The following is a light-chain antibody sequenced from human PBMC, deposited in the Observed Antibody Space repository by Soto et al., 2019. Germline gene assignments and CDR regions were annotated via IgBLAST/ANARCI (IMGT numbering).Light chain of an antibody. CDR2: DAS. Sequence: DIQMTQSPSTLSASVGDRVTITCRASQSISSWLAWYQQKPGKAPKLLIYDASSLESGVPSRFSGSGSGTEFTLTISSLQPDDFATYYCQQYNSYPSFGQGPKLEIK. J-gene: IGKJ2*01. CDR3: QQYNSYPS. V-gene: IGKV1-5*01. CDR1: QSISSW.